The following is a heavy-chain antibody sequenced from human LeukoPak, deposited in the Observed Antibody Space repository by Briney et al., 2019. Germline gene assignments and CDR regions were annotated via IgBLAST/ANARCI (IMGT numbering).Heavy chain of an antibody. CDR3: ARHPPPTGYYAFDI. J-gene: IGHJ3*02. CDR2: MNPNSGNT. D-gene: IGHD3-9*01. CDR1: GYTFTSYD. V-gene: IGHV1-8*01. Sequence: ASVKVSCKASGYTFTSYDINWVRQATGQGLEWMGWMNPNSGNTGYAQKFQGRVTMTRNTSISTAYMELSSLRSEDTAVYYCARHPPPTGYYAFDIWGQGTMVTVSS.